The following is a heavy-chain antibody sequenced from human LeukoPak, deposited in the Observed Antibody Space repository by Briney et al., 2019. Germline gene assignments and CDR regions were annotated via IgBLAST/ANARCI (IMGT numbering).Heavy chain of an antibody. CDR1: GFTFRSYA. CDR2: ISGSGGST. J-gene: IGHJ4*02. Sequence: GGSLRLSCAASGFTFRSYAMSWVRQAPGKGLEWVSAISGSGGSTYYADSVKGRFTISRDNSKNTVYLQMNSLRAEDTAVYYCAKDGPWIQLWFEFWGQGTLVTVSS. D-gene: IGHD5-18*01. V-gene: IGHV3-23*01. CDR3: AKDGPWIQLWFEF.